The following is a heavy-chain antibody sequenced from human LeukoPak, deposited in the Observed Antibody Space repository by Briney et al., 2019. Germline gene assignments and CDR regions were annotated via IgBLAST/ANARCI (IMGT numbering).Heavy chain of an antibody. CDR3: ARGSDRAGTDHAFDI. J-gene: IGHJ3*02. CDR1: GYTFTSYD. CDR2: MNPNSGNT. D-gene: IGHD6-19*01. Sequence: ASVKVSCKASGYTFTSYDINWVRQATGQGLGWMGWMNPNSGNTGYAQKFQGRVTITRNTSISTAYMELSSLRSEDTAVYYCARGSDRAGTDHAFDIWGQGTMVTVSS. V-gene: IGHV1-8*03.